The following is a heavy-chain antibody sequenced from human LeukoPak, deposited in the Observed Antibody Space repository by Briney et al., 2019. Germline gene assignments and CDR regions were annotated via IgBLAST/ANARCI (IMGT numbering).Heavy chain of an antibody. D-gene: IGHD2/OR15-2a*01. J-gene: IGHJ5*02. CDR2: INHGGST. V-gene: IGHV4-34*01. CDR1: GGSFSGYY. CDR3: ARDDGSTTVLNWFDP. Sequence: PSETLSLTCAVYGGSFSGYYWSWIRQPPGKGLEWIGEINHGGSTNYNPSLKSRVTISVDTSKNQFSLKLSSVTAADTAVYYCARDDGSTTVLNWFDPWGQGTLVTVSS.